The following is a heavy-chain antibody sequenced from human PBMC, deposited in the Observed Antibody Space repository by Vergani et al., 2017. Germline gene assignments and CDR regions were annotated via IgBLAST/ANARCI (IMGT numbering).Heavy chain of an antibody. V-gene: IGHV3-23*01. Sequence: EVQLLESGGGLVQPGGSLRLSCAASGFTFSSYAMGWVRQAPGKGLKWVSAISGRGGSTYYADSATGRFTISRDNSKNTRYLQMNSLRAEDTAVYYCANVGQDQKDYYYGMDVWGQGTTVTVSS. J-gene: IGHJ6*02. CDR1: GFTFSSYA. CDR3: ANVGQDQKDYYYGMDV. CDR2: ISGRGGST.